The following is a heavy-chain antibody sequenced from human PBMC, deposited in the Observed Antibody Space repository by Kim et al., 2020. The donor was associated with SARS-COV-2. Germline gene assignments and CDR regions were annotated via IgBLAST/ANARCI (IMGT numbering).Heavy chain of an antibody. D-gene: IGHD3-22*01. Sequence: ASVKVSCKASGYTFTSYDINWVRQATGQGLEWMGWMNPNSGNTGYAQKFQGRVTMTRNTSISTAYMELSSLRSEYTAVYYCARGTRYYYDSSGYLYYYYYYGMDVWGQGTTVTVSS. CDR2: MNPNSGNT. J-gene: IGHJ6*02. CDR3: ARGTRYYYDSSGYLYYYYYYGMDV. V-gene: IGHV1-8*01. CDR1: GYTFTSYD.